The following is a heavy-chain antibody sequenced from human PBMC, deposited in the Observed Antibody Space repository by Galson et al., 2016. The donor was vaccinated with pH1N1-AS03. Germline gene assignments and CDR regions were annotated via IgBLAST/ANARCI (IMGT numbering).Heavy chain of an antibody. Sequence: SLRLSCAASGFNVSNYWMNWVRQAPGKGLVWVSLLNTDVSSTTYADSVKGRFTISKDNAKNTLYLQTNSLRAEDTAVYSCARVTDFSGSGGYAKLHAFDIGGQGTMVSVSS. V-gene: IGHV3-74*01. J-gene: IGHJ3*02. CDR2: LNTDVSST. D-gene: IGHD3-22*01. CDR1: GFNVSNYW. CDR3: ARVTDFSGSGGYAKLHAFDI.